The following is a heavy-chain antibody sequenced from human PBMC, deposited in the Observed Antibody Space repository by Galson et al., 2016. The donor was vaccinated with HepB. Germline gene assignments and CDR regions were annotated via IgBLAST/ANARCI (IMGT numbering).Heavy chain of an antibody. CDR1: GYTFTTYH. CDR3: STGGGYNWFDL. Sequence: SVKVSCKASGYTFTTYHMHWVRQAPGQGLEWMGIINPNGGSASYSPKFQGRVTLTRDTSTSTVYMELSSLKSDDTALYYCSTGGGYNWFDLWGRGTLVTVSS. D-gene: IGHD1-1*01. V-gene: IGHV1-46*01. J-gene: IGHJ2*01. CDR2: INPNGGSA.